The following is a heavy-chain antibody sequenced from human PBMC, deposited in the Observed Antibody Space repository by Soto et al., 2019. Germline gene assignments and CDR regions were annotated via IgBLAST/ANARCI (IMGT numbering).Heavy chain of an antibody. CDR2: TSYDGSTN. V-gene: IGHV3-30-3*01. J-gene: IGHJ6*02. D-gene: IGHD2-2*01. CDR1: EFALSNYA. CDR3: ARDRRYCSGTTCYQTYYYFYGMDV. Sequence: QVQLVESGGGVVQPGGSLRLSFAASEFALSNYAMHWVRQAPGKGLEWVALTSYDGSTNYYADSVKGRFTNSRDNSKNTLYLRLNSLRVEDSAVFFCARDRRYCSGTTCYQTYYYFYGMDVWGQGTTVTVS.